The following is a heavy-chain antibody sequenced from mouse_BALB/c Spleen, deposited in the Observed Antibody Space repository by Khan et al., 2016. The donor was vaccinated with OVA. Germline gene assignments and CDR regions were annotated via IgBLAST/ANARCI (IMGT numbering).Heavy chain of an antibody. CDR1: GYTFINYW. D-gene: IGHD1-1*01. CDR2: INPSTGDT. J-gene: IGHJ2*01. V-gene: IGHV1-7*01. CDR3: ARRGLRWDFDY. Sequence: QIQLVQSGAELAKPGASVKMSCKASGYTFINYWILWVKQRPGQGLEWIGYINPSTGDTEYNQNFKDKATLTADKSSSTAYMQLSSLTSEDPAVYYCARRGLRWDFDYWGQGTTLTVSS.